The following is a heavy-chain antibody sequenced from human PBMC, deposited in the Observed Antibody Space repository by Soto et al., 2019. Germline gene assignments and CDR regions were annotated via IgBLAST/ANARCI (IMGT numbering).Heavy chain of an antibody. Sequence: PGKGLEWIGYIYYSGSTNYNPSLKSRVTISVDTSKNQFSLKLSSVTAADTAVYYCARLGSGYYSYFDYWGQGTLVTVSS. D-gene: IGHD3-22*01. V-gene: IGHV4-59*08. J-gene: IGHJ4*02. CDR2: IYYSGST. CDR3: ARLGSGYYSYFDY.